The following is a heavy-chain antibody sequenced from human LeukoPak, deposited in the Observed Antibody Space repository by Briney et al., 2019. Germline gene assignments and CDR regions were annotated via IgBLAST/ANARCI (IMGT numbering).Heavy chain of an antibody. CDR3: ARGTKVMVVTAIWFDP. CDR2: ISAYNGNT. Sequence: ASVKVSCKASGYTFTSYGISWVRQAPGQGLEWMGWISAYNGNTNSAQKLQGRVTMTTDTSTSTAYMELRSLRSDDTAVYYCARGTKVMVVTAIWFDPWGQGTLVTVSS. CDR1: GYTFTSYG. D-gene: IGHD2-21*02. J-gene: IGHJ5*02. V-gene: IGHV1-18*01.